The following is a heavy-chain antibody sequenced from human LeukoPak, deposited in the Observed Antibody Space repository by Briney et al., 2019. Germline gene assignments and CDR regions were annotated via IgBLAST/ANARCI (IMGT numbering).Heavy chain of an antibody. CDR1: GFTITNYW. CDR3: GRDQWHSMEA. CDR2: LKGDGTT. V-gene: IGHV3-74*01. J-gene: IGHJ6*04. D-gene: IGHD2-8*01. Sequence: PGGSLRLSCIASGFTITNYWLHWVRQVPGKGLVWVSHLKGDGTTSYADSVKGRFTISRDDARNTVYLQMNSLRAEDTAVYYCGRDQWHSMEAWGKGTTVTVPS.